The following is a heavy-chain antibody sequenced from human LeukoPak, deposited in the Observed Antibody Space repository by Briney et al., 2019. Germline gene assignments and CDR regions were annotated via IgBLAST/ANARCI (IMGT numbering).Heavy chain of an antibody. V-gene: IGHV4-59*01. D-gene: IGHD3-22*01. J-gene: IGHJ6*03. CDR3: ARDSGYDSSRKDYYYYMDV. Sequence: SETLSLTCTVSGGSISSYYWSWIRQPPGKGLEWIGYIYYSGSTNYNPSLKSRVTISVDTSKNQFSLKLSSVTAADTAVYYCARDSGYDSSRKDYYYYMDVWGKGTTVTVSS. CDR1: GGSISSYY. CDR2: IYYSGST.